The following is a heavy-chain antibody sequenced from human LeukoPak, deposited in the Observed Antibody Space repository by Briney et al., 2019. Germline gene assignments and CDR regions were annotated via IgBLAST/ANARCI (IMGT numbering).Heavy chain of an antibody. J-gene: IGHJ6*02. Sequence: SVKVSCKASGGTFSSYAISWVRQAPGQRLEWMGRIIPILGIANYAQKFQGRVTITADKSTSTAYMELSSLRSEDTAVYYCARDSTVVVPAASYYYYYGMDVWGQGTTVTVSS. D-gene: IGHD2-2*01. CDR2: IIPILGIA. CDR1: GGTFSSYA. V-gene: IGHV1-69*04. CDR3: ARDSTVVVPAASYYYYYGMDV.